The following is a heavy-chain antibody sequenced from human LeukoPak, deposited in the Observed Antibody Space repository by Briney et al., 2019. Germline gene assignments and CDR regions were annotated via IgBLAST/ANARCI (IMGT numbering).Heavy chain of an antibody. J-gene: IGHJ5*02. D-gene: IGHD3-3*01. CDR3: ARSYYDFWSGYYPPGWFDP. CDR2: IYSGGST. CDR1: GFTVSSNY. Sequence: GSLRLSCAASGFTVSSNYMNWVRQAPGKGLEWVSVIYSGGSTYYADSVKGRFTISRDNSKNTLYLQMNSLRAEDTAVYYCARSYYDFWSGYYPPGWFDPWGQGTLVTVSS. V-gene: IGHV3-53*01.